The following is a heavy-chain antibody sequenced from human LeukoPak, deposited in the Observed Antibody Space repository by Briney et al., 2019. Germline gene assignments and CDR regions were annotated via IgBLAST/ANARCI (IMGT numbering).Heavy chain of an antibody. Sequence: GGSLRLSCAASGFTFSSYSMNWVRQAPGKGLEWVSSISSSSSYIYYADSVKGRFTISRDNAKNSLYLQMNSLRAEDTAVYYCARVGYSGSYSTHAFDIWGQGTMVTVSS. CDR1: GFTFSSYS. V-gene: IGHV3-21*01. D-gene: IGHD1-26*01. CDR3: ARVGYSGSYSTHAFDI. CDR2: ISSSSSYI. J-gene: IGHJ3*02.